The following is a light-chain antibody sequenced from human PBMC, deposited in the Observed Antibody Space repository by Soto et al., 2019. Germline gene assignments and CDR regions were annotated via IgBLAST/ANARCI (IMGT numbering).Light chain of an antibody. J-gene: IGLJ1*01. CDR3: QSYDSSLSAYV. CDR2: ANT. CDR1: SSNIGPTYD. V-gene: IGLV1-40*01. Sequence: QSVLRHPPSASWAPGERVTISCTGSSSNIGPTYDVHWYQQLPGTAPKLLIYANTNRPSGVPDRFSGSKSGTSASLAITGLQAEDDADYYCQSYDSSLSAYVFGTGTKVTVL.